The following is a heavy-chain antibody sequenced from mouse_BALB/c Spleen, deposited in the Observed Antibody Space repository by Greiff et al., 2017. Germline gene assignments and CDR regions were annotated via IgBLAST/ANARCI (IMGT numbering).Heavy chain of an antibody. CDR2: INPYNDGT. CDR1: GYTFTSYV. D-gene: IGHD1-1*01. Sequence: EVQLQQSGPELVKPGASVKMSCKASGYTFTSYVMHWVKQKPGQGLEWIGYINPYNDGTKYNEKFKGKATLTSDKSSSTAYMELSSLTSEDSAVYYCARERGYYYGSYFDVWGAGTTVTVSS. CDR3: ARERGYYYGSYFDV. J-gene: IGHJ1*01. V-gene: IGHV1-14*01.